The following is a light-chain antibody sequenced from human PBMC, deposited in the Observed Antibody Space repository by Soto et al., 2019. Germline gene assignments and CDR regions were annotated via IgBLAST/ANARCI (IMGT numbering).Light chain of an antibody. CDR3: QQCDSYPWT. CDR1: QSISSW. Sequence: DIQMTQSPSTLSASVGDRVTITCRASQSISSWLAWYQQKPGKAPKLLIYKASSLESGVLSRFSGSGSGTEFTLTISSLQPDDCATYYCQQCDSYPWTFGQGTKVQIK. J-gene: IGKJ1*01. V-gene: IGKV1-5*03. CDR2: KAS.